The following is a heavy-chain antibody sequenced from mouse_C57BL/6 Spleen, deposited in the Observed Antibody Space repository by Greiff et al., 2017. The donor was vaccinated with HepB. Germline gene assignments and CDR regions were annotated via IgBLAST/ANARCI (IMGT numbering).Heavy chain of an antibody. CDR1: GYSFTGYY. Sequence: VQLQQSGPELVKPGASVKISCKASGYSFTGYYMNWVKQSPEKSLEWIGEINPSTGGTTYNQKFKAKATLTVDKSSSTAYMQLKSLTSEDSAVYYCARRGTTRGMDYWGQGTSVTVSS. CDR2: INPSTGGT. CDR3: ARRGTTRGMDY. V-gene: IGHV1-42*01. D-gene: IGHD1-1*01. J-gene: IGHJ4*01.